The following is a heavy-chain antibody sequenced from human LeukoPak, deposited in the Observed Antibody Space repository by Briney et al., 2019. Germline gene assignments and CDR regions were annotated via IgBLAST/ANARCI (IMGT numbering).Heavy chain of an antibody. V-gene: IGHV3-23*01. CDR1: GFTFSSYA. CDR3: AKDWLGYCSGGSCLLFDY. CDR2: ISGSGDST. Sequence: PGGSLRLSCSASGFTFSSYAMSWVRQAPGKGLEWVSAISGSGDSTYYGDSVKGRFTISRDNSKNTLYLQMNSLRAEDTAVYYCAKDWLGYCSGGSCLLFDYWGRGTLVTVSS. D-gene: IGHD2-15*01. J-gene: IGHJ4*02.